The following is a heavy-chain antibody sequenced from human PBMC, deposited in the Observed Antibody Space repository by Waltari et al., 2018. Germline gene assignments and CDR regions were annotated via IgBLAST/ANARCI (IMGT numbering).Heavy chain of an antibody. Sequence: QVQLVQSGAEVKKPGASVKVSCKASGYTFTSYYMHWVRQAPGQGLEWMGIINPSGGSTSYAQKFQGRVTMTRDTSTSTVYMELSSLRSEDTAVYYCARLKSDPNWSRNGGFDYWGQGTLVTVSS. V-gene: IGHV1-46*01. J-gene: IGHJ4*02. CDR2: INPSGGST. CDR3: ARLKSDPNWSRNGGFDY. CDR1: GYTFTSYY. D-gene: IGHD1-1*01.